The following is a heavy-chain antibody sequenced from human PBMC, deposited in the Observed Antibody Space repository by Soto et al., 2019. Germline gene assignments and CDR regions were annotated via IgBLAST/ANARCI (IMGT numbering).Heavy chain of an antibody. D-gene: IGHD6-13*01. J-gene: IGHJ4*02. CDR1: GGSISSGGYS. CDR3: ASGGVIAAR. Sequence: TLSLTCAVSGGSISSGGYSWSWIRQPPGKGLEWIGYIYHSGSTNYNPSLKSRVTISVDTSKNQFSLKLSSVTAADTAVYYCASGGVIAARWGQGTLVTVSS. V-gene: IGHV4-30-2*02. CDR2: IYHSGST.